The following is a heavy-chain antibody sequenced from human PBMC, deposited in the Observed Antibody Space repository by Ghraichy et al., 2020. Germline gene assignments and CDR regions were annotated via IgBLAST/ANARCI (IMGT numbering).Heavy chain of an antibody. Sequence: LSLTCAASGFTFSTYWMHWVRQAPGKGLVWVSRINSDGSSTYYADSVKGRFTISRDNAKDTLYLQMNSLRAEDTAVYYCAREGHSTSWYWFDPWGQGTLVTVSS. CDR1: GFTFSTYW. CDR2: INSDGSST. CDR3: AREGHSTSWYWFDP. J-gene: IGHJ5*02. D-gene: IGHD2-2*01. V-gene: IGHV3-74*01.